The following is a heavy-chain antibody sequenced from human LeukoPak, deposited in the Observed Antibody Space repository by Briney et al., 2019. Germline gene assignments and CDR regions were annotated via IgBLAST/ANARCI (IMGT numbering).Heavy chain of an antibody. CDR3: AGDRHYYDSSGHYFYYYYYMDV. Sequence: GGSLRLSCAASGFTFSSYWMSWVRQAPGKGLEWVANIKQDGSEKYYVDSVKGRFTISRDNAKNSLYLQMNSLRAEDTAVYYCAGDRHYYDSSGHYFYYYYYMDVWGKGTTVTAAS. J-gene: IGHJ6*03. CDR2: IKQDGSEK. D-gene: IGHD3-22*01. CDR1: GFTFSSYW. V-gene: IGHV3-7*01.